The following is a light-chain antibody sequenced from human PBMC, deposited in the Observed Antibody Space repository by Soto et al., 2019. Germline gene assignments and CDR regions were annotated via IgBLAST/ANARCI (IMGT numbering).Light chain of an antibody. J-gene: IGKJ2*01. Sequence: DIVMTQSPLSLPVTPGEPASISCRSSQSLLHSNGYNYLDWYLQKPGQSPQLLIYLGSNRASGVPDRFSGSGSGTDFTLKISRVDAEDVGVYYCMQALQTHTFGQGTKLEI. CDR2: LGS. CDR3: MQALQTHT. CDR1: QSLLHSNGYNY. V-gene: IGKV2-28*01.